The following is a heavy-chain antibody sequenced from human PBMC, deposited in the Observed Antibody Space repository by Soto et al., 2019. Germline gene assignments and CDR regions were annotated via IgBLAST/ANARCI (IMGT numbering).Heavy chain of an antibody. V-gene: IGHV4-59*01. J-gene: IGHJ3*02. CDR2: IYYSGST. CDR1: GGSISSYY. Sequence: SETLSLTCTVSGGSISSYYWSWIRQPPGKGLEWIGYIYYSGSTNYNPSLKSRVTISVDTSKNQFSLKLSSVTAADTAVYYCAREGDYVNAFDIWGQGTMVTVSS. D-gene: IGHD4-17*01. CDR3: AREGDYVNAFDI.